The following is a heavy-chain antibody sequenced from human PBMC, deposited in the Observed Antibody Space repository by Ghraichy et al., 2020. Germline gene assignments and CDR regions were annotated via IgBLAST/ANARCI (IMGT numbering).Heavy chain of an antibody. CDR3: ARGSQQLPDDAFDI. J-gene: IGHJ3*02. Sequence: SVKVSCKASGGTFSSYAISWVRQAPGQGLEWMGGIIPIFGTANYAQKFQGRVTITADESTSTAYMELSSLRSEDTAVYYCARGSQQLPDDAFDIWGQGTMVTVSS. D-gene: IGHD6-13*01. CDR1: GGTFSSYA. V-gene: IGHV1-69*13. CDR2: IIPIFGTA.